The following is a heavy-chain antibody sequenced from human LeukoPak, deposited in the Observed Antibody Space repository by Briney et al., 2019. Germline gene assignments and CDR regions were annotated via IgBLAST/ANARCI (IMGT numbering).Heavy chain of an antibody. CDR3: ARVRGYCSSTSCPVGY. CDR2: INPSGGST. J-gene: IGHJ4*02. Sequence: ASVKVSCKASGYTFTSYYMHWVRQAPGQGLEWMGIINPSGGSTSYAQKFQGRVTMTRDTSTSTVYMELSSLRSEDTAVYYCARVRGYCSSTSCPVGYWGQGTLVTVSS. V-gene: IGHV1-46*01. D-gene: IGHD2-2*01. CDR1: GYTFTSYY.